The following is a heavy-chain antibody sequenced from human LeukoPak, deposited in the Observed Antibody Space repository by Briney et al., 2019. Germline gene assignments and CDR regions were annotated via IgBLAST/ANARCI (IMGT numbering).Heavy chain of an antibody. CDR3: ARALGRFSFWFDP. V-gene: IGHV1-2*02. Sequence: SVKVSCKASGYTFTGYYMHWVRQAPGQGLEWMGWINPNSGGTNYAQKFQGRIPMTRDTYISTAYMELSRLRSDDTAVYYCARALGRFSFWFDPWGQGTLVTVSS. D-gene: IGHD3-3*01. J-gene: IGHJ5*02. CDR2: INPNSGGT. CDR1: GYTFTGYY.